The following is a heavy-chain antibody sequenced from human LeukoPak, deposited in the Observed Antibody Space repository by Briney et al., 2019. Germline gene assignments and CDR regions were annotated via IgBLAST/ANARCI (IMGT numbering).Heavy chain of an antibody. Sequence: TPSETLSLTCAVSGGSISSGSYSWSWIRQPPGKGLEWIGYIYHSGSTYYNPSLKSRVTISVDRSKNQFSLKLSSVTAADTAVYYCARAGYGDYWDNWFDPWGQGTLVTVSS. J-gene: IGHJ5*02. CDR2: IYHSGST. CDR3: ARAGYGDYWDNWFDP. D-gene: IGHD4-17*01. CDR1: GGSISSGSYS. V-gene: IGHV4-30-2*01.